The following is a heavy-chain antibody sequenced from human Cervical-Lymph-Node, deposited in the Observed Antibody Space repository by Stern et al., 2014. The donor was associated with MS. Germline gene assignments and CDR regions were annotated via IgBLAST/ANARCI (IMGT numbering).Heavy chain of an antibody. CDR2: IWYDGSNK. D-gene: IGHD3-9*01. CDR1: GFTFSSYG. Sequence: VQLVESGGDVVQPGRSLRLSCAASGFTFSSYGMHWVRQAPGKGLEWAAIIWYDGSNKYYRDSVSGRFAISRDNSKNTLYLQMNSLRAEDTAVYYCAKEHARYDILTGPMDYWGQGTLVTVSS. CDR3: AKEHARYDILTGPMDY. J-gene: IGHJ4*02. V-gene: IGHV3-33*06.